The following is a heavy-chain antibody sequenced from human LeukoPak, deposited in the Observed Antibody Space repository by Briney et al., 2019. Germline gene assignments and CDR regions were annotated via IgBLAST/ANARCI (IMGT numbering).Heavy chain of an antibody. D-gene: IGHD6-19*01. CDR1: GFTFSSYA. J-gene: IGHJ1*01. Sequence: GGSLRLSCAASGFTFSSYAMHWVRQAPGKGLEWVSVIYSGGSTYYADSVKGRFTISRDNSKNTLYLQMNSLRAEDTAVYYCASPIAAVAGTGYFQHWGQGTLVTVSS. CDR3: ASPIAAVAGTGYFQH. V-gene: IGHV3-53*01. CDR2: IYSGGST.